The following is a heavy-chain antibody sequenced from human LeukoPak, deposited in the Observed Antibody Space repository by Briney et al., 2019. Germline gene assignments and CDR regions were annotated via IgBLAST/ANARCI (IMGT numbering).Heavy chain of an antibody. D-gene: IGHD4-11*01. J-gene: IGHJ4*02. CDR1: GGSISSYY. CDR2: IYYSGST. Sequence: SETLSLTCNVSGGSISSYYWSWIRQPPGKGLEWIGYIYYSGSTNYNPSLKSRVTISVDTSKNQFSLKLSSVTAADTAVYYCARVGRDDYSNYIAFDYWGQGTLVTVSS. CDR3: ARVGRDDYSNYIAFDY. V-gene: IGHV4-59*08.